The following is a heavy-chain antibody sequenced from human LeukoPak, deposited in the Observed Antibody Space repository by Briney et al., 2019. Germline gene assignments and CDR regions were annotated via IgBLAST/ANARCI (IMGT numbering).Heavy chain of an antibody. Sequence: GSLRLSCAASGFPFSDYYMSWIRQAPGKGLEWVSVIYSDGSTYYADSVKGRFTISRDNSKNTLDLQMTGLRAEDTAAYYCARERGRGRDSPWFDYWGQGTLVTVSS. J-gene: IGHJ4*02. CDR2: IYSDGST. CDR1: GFPFSDYY. D-gene: IGHD1-26*01. V-gene: IGHV3-53*01. CDR3: ARERGRGRDSPWFDY.